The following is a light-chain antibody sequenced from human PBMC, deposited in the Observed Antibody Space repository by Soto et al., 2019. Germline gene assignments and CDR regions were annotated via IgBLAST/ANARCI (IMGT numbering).Light chain of an antibody. V-gene: IGKV1-17*03. CDR2: SAN. J-gene: IGKJ1*01. CDR1: QDISNF. Sequence: DIQMTQSPSDMSASVGDRVTITCRASQDISNFLVWFQQRPGKVPKRLMYSANRLESGVPSRFSGSGSGTEFTLTISSLQPEDFATYYCLQLKSYPRTFGQGTKVEIK. CDR3: LQLKSYPRT.